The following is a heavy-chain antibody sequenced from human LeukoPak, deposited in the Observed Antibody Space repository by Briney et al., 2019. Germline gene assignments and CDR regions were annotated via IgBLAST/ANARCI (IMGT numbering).Heavy chain of an antibody. J-gene: IGHJ3*02. Sequence: ASVKVSCKASGYIFTDYYMHWVRQAPGQELGWMGRINPNSGGTNYAQKFQGRVTVTRDTSISTAYMDLSRLRSDDTAVYYCARAGVWDYSDSSGYHNAAFDIWGQGTMVTVSS. CDR3: ARAGVWDYSDSSGYHNAAFDI. D-gene: IGHD3-22*01. V-gene: IGHV1-2*06. CDR1: GYIFTDYY. CDR2: INPNSGGT.